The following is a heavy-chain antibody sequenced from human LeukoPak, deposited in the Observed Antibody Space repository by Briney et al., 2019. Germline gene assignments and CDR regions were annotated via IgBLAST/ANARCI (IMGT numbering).Heavy chain of an antibody. CDR3: ARHPIAAGGAYNWFDP. J-gene: IGHJ5*02. D-gene: IGHD6-13*01. CDR1: GYSFTSHW. V-gene: IGHV5-51*01. Sequence: HGESLKISCKGSGNGSGYSFTSHWIAWVRQMPGKGLEWMGIIYPRDSNTIYSPSFQGQVTISVDTSINTAYLQWISLKASDTAMYYCARHPIAAGGAYNWFDPWGQGTLVTVSS. CDR2: IYPRDSNT.